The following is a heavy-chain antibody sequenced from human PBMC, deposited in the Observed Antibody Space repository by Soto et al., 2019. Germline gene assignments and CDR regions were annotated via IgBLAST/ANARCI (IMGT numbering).Heavy chain of an antibody. Sequence: GGSLRLSCAACEFTFSGHIMNSVRQAPGKGLEWVSSLSSNGYYIYYADSVRGRFTISINTAYLQLLNLKASDTDIYYCTKGATSPFDSWGQGTRVTVSS. CDR3: TSPFDS. J-gene: IGHJ4*02. D-gene: IGHD2-2*02. CDR1: EFTFSGHI. V-gene: IGHV3-21*01. CDR2: LSSNGYYI.